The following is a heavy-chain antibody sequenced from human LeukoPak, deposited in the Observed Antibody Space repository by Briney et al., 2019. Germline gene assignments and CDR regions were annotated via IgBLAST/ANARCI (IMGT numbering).Heavy chain of an antibody. CDR2: ISWNSGTI. CDR3: AKDMTTVTSWWYFDV. J-gene: IGHJ2*01. D-gene: IGHD4-17*01. V-gene: IGHV3-9*01. Sequence: GGSLRLSCAASGFTFDDYAMHWVRQAPGKGLEWVSGISWNSGTIGYADSVKGRFTISRDNAKNSLHLQMNSLRAEDTALYYCAKDMTTVTSWWYFDVWGRGTLVTVSS. CDR1: GFTFDDYA.